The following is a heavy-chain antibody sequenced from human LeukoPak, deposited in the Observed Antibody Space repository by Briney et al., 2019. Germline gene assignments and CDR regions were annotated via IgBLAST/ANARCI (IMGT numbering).Heavy chain of an antibody. Sequence: PSETLSLXCTVSRGSVSSSSYYWGWIRQPPGKGLEWIGSIYYNEYTYYNPSLKSRVTISVDTSKNQFSLKLSSVTAADTAVYYCARHEYSGSYYGLSWFDPWGPGTLVTVSS. V-gene: IGHV4-39*01. CDR2: IYYNEYT. CDR3: ARHEYSGSYYGLSWFDP. D-gene: IGHD1-26*01. J-gene: IGHJ5*02. CDR1: RGSVSSSSYY.